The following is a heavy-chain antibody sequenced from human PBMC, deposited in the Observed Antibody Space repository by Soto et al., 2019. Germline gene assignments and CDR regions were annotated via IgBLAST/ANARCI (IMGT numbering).Heavy chain of an antibody. Sequence: EVQLVESGGGLVKPGGSLRLSCAASGFPFSDYSLNWVRQSPGKGLEWVSSISGTSSYIYYVDSVKGRFTISRDNAKNSLYLRMNSLRAEDTAVYYCTRGLYVGNSFYYYGMDVWGQGTTVTVSS. CDR3: TRGLYVGNSFYYYGMDV. D-gene: IGHD3-16*01. J-gene: IGHJ6*02. V-gene: IGHV3-21*06. CDR1: GFPFSDYS. CDR2: ISGTSSYI.